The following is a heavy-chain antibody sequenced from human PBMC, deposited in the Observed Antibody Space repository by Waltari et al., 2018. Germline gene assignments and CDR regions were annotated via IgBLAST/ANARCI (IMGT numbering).Heavy chain of an antibody. CDR2: INHSGST. D-gene: IGHD2-15*01. CDR1: GGSFSGYY. CDR3: ARVVVVAATWGRRWFDP. V-gene: IGHV4-34*01. J-gene: IGHJ5*02. Sequence: QVQLQQWGAGLLKPSETLSLTCAVYGGSFSGYYWRWIRQPPGKGLEWIGEINHSGSTNYNPSLKSRVTISVDTSKNQFSLKLSSVTAADTAVYYCARVVVVAATWGRRWFDPWGQGTLVTVSS.